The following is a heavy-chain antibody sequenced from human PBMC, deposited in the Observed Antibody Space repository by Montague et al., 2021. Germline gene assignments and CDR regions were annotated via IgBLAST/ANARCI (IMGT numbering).Heavy chain of an antibody. CDR3: ARDHGLINAWAY. CDR1: GDSVSSTTTA. V-gene: IGHV6-1*01. CDR2: TYYRSRWYF. Sequence: CAISGDSVSSTTTAWHWIRQSPSGGLEWLGRTYYRSRWYFDYAPXVKSRITIQPDTATNQFSLQVNSVTPEDTAVYFCARDHGLINAWAYWGQGTLVTVSS. J-gene: IGHJ4*02. D-gene: IGHD2-8*01.